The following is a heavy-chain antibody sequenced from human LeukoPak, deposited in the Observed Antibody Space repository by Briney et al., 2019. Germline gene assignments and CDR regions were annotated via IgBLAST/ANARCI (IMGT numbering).Heavy chain of an antibody. CDR2: IYQSGST. V-gene: IGHV4-4*02. Sequence: SETLSLTCAVSGGSISSRNWWSWVRQPPGKGLEWIGEIYQSGSTNYNPSLKSRVTISVDKSKNQFSLNLTSVTAADTAVYYCARNGAGWYFDYWGQGTLVTASS. D-gene: IGHD1-26*01. CDR3: ARNGAGWYFDY. J-gene: IGHJ4*02. CDR1: GGSISSRNW.